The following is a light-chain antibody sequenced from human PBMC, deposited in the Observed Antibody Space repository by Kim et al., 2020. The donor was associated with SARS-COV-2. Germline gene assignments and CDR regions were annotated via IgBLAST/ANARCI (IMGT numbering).Light chain of an antibody. J-gene: IGKJ1*01. CDR1: QGISNY. Sequence: DIQMTQSPSSLSASVGDRVTITCRASQGISNYLAWYQQKPGKVPKLLIYAASTLQSGVPSRFSGSGSGTDFTLTISSLQPEDVATYYCQKYNSASTWTFGQGTKVDIK. CDR3: QKYNSASTWT. V-gene: IGKV1-27*01. CDR2: AAS.